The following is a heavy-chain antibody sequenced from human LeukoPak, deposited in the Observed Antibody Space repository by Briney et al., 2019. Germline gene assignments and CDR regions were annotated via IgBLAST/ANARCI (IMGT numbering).Heavy chain of an antibody. V-gene: IGHV5-51*01. D-gene: IGHD6-19*01. CDR3: ARHVSAVAGTYYFDY. Sequence: GESLKISCKGSGYSFSTYWIGWVRQMSGKGLEWMGIIHPGDSDTRYNPSFQGQVTISADKSISTAYLQWSSLKASDTAMYYCARHVSAVAGTYYFDYWGQGTLVTVSS. J-gene: IGHJ4*02. CDR1: GYSFSTYW. CDR2: IHPGDSDT.